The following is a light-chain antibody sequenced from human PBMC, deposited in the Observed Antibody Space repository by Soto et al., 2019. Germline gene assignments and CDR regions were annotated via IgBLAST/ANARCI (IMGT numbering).Light chain of an antibody. Sequence: DIQMTQSPSTLSASVVDRLTITCLASQSISNWLAWYQQRPGKAPKLLIYAASSLQSGVPSRFSGSGSGTEFTLTISSLQPDDFATYYCQQYYSYPEAFGQGTKVDI. V-gene: IGKV1-5*01. CDR1: QSISNW. J-gene: IGKJ1*01. CDR3: QQYYSYPEA. CDR2: AAS.